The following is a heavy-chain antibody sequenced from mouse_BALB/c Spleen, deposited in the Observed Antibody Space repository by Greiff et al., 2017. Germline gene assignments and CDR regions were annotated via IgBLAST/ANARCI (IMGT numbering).Heavy chain of an antibody. CDR2: IYPGDGDT. V-gene: IGHV1-87*01. Sequence: QVQLKESGAELARPGASVKLSCKASGYTFTSYWMQWVKQRPGQGLEWIGAIYPGDGDTRYTQKFKGKATLTADKSSSTAYMQLSSLASEDSAVYYCARMGLYYRYNYFDYWGQGTTLTVSS. J-gene: IGHJ2*01. D-gene: IGHD2-14*01. CDR1: GYTFTSYW. CDR3: ARMGLYYRYNYFDY.